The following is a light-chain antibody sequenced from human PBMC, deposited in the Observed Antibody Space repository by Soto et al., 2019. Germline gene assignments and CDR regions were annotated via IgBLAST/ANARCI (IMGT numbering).Light chain of an antibody. Sequence: EIVLTQSPGTLSLSPGERATLSCRASQSVSSSYLAWYQQKPGQAPRLLIYGASSRATGIPDRFSGSGSGTDFTITISRLEPEDFAVYCYQQYGSSPETFGQGTKLEIK. J-gene: IGKJ2*01. V-gene: IGKV3-20*01. CDR3: QQYGSSPET. CDR2: GAS. CDR1: QSVSSSY.